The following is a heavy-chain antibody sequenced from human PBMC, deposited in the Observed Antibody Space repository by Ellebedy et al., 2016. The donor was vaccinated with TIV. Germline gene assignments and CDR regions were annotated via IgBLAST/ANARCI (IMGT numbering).Heavy chain of an antibody. D-gene: IGHD1-26*01. V-gene: IGHV3-74*01. CDR2: INVDGTTI. CDR3: TRDLVGATSDF. CDR1: GFSFTTHW. Sequence: PGGSLRLSCVASGFSFTTHWMHWVRQAPGKGLLWVSRINVDGTTINYADSVKGRFTISRDNAKNTVYLQMNSLRAEDSAVYHCTRDLVGATSDFWGQGALVTVST. J-gene: IGHJ4*02.